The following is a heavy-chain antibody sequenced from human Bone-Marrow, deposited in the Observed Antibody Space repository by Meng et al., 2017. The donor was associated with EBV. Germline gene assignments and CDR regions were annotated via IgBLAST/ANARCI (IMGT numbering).Heavy chain of an antibody. J-gene: IGHJ4*02. CDR1: XGSISSGGYY. CDR2: INHSGST. CDR3: ARGRRGGAAAIDYFDY. Sequence: QLQLQESGPGLVKPSXXXXLXSXVSXGSISSGGYYWSWIRQPPGKGLEWIGEINHSGSTNYNPSLKSRVTISVDTSKNQFSLKLSSVTAADTAVYYCARGRRGGAAAIDYFDYWGQGTLVTVSS. D-gene: IGHD2-2*01. V-gene: IGHV4-39*07.